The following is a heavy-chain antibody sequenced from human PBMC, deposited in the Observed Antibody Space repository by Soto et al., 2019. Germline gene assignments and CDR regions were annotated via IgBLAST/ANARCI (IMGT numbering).Heavy chain of an antibody. CDR3: ARGGIQLSYAFDY. CDR1: GTSVSNYY. Sequence: SETLSLTCSVSGTSVSNYYWSWIRQPAGKGLEHIGRIYTSGSTSCNPSLKSRVTMSMDTSQTQIYLNLTSVTAADTAVYYCARGGIQLSYAFDYWGPGSLVTVSS. V-gene: IGHV4-4*07. CDR2: IYTSGST. D-gene: IGHD5-18*01. J-gene: IGHJ4*02.